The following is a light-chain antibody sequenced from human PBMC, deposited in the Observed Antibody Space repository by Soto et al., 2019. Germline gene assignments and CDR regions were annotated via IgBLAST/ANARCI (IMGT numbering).Light chain of an antibody. CDR3: TSYTSTIPYV. CDR2: EVS. J-gene: IGLJ1*01. V-gene: IGLV2-14*01. Sequence: QSALTQPASVSGSPGQSMTISCTGSSNDVGGYNYVSWYQQHPGQAPKLIIYEVSDRPSGVSPRFSGSKSGNTASLTISGLQVEDEADYFCTSYTSTIPYVFGSGTKVTVL. CDR1: SNDVGGYNY.